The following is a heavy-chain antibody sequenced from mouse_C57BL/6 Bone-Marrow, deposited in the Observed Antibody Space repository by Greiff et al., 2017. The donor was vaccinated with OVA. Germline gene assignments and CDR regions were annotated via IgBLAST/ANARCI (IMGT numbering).Heavy chain of an antibody. Sequence: QVQLKESGAELVKPGASVKISCKASGYAFSSSWMNWVKQRPGKGLEWIGQIYPGDGDTNYNGKFKGKATLTADKSSSTAYMQLSSLASEDSAVYFCARSLYYYGSSPLYAMDYWGQGTSVTVSS. CDR1: GYAFSSSW. V-gene: IGHV1-80*01. CDR3: ARSLYYYGSSPLYAMDY. CDR2: IYPGDGDT. J-gene: IGHJ4*01. D-gene: IGHD1-1*01.